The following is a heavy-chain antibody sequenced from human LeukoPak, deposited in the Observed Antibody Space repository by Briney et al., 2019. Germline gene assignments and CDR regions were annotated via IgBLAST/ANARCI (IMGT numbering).Heavy chain of an antibody. V-gene: IGHV3-7*03. CDR1: GFTFSSYW. CDR2: IKQDGSEK. Sequence: GGSLRLSCAASGFTFSSYWMSWVRQAPGKGLEWVANIKQDGSEKYYVDSVKGRFTISRDNAKNSLYLQMNSLRAEDTAVYYCARDCIAARPVVCYGMDVWGQGTTVTVSS. J-gene: IGHJ6*02. CDR3: ARDCIAARPVVCYGMDV. D-gene: IGHD6-6*01.